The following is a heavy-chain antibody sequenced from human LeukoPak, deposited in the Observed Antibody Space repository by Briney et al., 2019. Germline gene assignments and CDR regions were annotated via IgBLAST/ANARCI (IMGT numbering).Heavy chain of an antibody. V-gene: IGHV4-34*01. CDR2: INHSGST. J-gene: IGHJ5*02. CDR3: ARGIAARPNWFDP. Sequence: SETLSPTCAVYGGSFSGYYWSWIRQPPGKGLEWIGEINHSGSTNYNPSLKGRVTISVDTSKNQFSLNLSSATAADTAVYYCARGIAARPNWFDPWGQGTLVTVSS. D-gene: IGHD6-6*01. CDR1: GGSFSGYY.